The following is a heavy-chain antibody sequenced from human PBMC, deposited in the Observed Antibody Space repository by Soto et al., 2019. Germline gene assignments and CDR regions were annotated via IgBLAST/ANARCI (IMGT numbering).Heavy chain of an antibody. Sequence: GGSLRLSCAASGFTFSSNYMSWVRQAPGKGLEWVAGIYSGGSTYYGKSMKARFTISRDNSKNTMYLKMNSMRAEDTAVYYCSYSLEWSTGGMDVWGQGTPVTVSS. J-gene: IGHJ6*02. CDR1: GFTFSSNY. CDR2: IYSGGST. CDR3: SYSLEWSTGGMDV. V-gene: IGHV3-53*01. D-gene: IGHD3-3*01.